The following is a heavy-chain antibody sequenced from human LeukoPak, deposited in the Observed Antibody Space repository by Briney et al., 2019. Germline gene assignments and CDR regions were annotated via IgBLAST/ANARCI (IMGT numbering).Heavy chain of an antibody. CDR1: GGSFSGYY. CDR3: ARHPFKTIFGVVTQYGMDV. CDR2: IYYSGST. Sequence: SETLSLTCAVYGGSFSGYYWGWIRQPLGKGLEWIGSIYYSGSTYYNPSLKSRVTISVDTSKNQFSLKLSSVTAADTAVYYCARHPFKTIFGVVTQYGMDVWGQGTTVTVSS. V-gene: IGHV4-39*01. D-gene: IGHD3-3*01. J-gene: IGHJ6*02.